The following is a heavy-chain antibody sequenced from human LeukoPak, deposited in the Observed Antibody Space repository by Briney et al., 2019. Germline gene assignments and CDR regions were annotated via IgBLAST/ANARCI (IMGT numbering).Heavy chain of an antibody. Sequence: PSETLSLTCTVSGGSISTYYWSWIRQPPGKGLEWIGYIYHSGSTNYNPSLQSRVTISVDTSKNQFSLNLNSVTAADTAVYYCARGGAARLHFQNWGQGTLVTVSS. CDR3: ARGGAARLHFQN. CDR2: IYHSGST. CDR1: GGSISTYY. J-gene: IGHJ1*01. V-gene: IGHV4-59*01. D-gene: IGHD6-6*01.